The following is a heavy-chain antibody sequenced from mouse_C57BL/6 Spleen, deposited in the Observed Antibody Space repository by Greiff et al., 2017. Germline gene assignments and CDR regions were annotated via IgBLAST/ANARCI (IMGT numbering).Heavy chain of an antibody. V-gene: IGHV5-17*01. J-gene: IGHJ2*01. CDR3: ARAGVGDY. D-gene: IGHD1-1*02. CDR1: GFTFSDYG. CDR2: ISSGSCTI. Sequence: EVHLVESGGGLVKPGGSLKLSCAASGFTFSDYGMHWVRQAPEKGLEWVAYISSGSCTIYYADTVKGRFTISRANAKNTLFLQMTSLRSEDTAMYYCARAGVGDYWGQGTTLTVSS.